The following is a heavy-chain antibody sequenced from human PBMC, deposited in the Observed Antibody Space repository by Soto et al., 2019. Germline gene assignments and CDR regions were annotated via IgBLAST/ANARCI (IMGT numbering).Heavy chain of an antibody. CDR1: GGTFSSYA. V-gene: IGHV1-69*13. J-gene: IGHJ6*02. CDR2: IIPIFGTA. D-gene: IGHD6-6*01. Sequence: SVKVSCKASGGTFSSYAISWVRQAPGQGLEWMGGIIPIFGTANYAQKFQGRVTITADESTSTAYMELSSLRSGDTAVYYCARSSSSLSSPVYYYGMDVWGQGTTVTVSS. CDR3: ARSSSSLSSPVYYYGMDV.